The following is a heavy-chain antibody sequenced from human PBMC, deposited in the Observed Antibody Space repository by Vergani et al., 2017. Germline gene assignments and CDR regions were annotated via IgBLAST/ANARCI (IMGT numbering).Heavy chain of an antibody. Sequence: QLQLQESGPGLVKPSETLSLTCTVSGGSISSSSYYWGWIRQPPGKGLEWIGRIYYSGSTYYNPSLKSRVTISVDTSKNQFSLKLSSVTAADTAVYYCAGLGYCSSTSCLWRATAEYFQHWGQGTLVTVSS. V-gene: IGHV4-39*01. J-gene: IGHJ1*01. CDR1: GGSISSSSYY. CDR2: IYYSGST. D-gene: IGHD2-2*01. CDR3: AGLGYCSSTSCLWRATAEYFQH.